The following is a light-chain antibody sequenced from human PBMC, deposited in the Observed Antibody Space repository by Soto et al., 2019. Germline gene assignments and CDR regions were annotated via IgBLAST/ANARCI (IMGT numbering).Light chain of an antibody. Sequence: EILMTQSPATLSVSPGERATLSCRASQSVDGNLAWYQQTPGQPPRLLIYGASSRATGISARFSGSVSGTEFTLTISSLQSEDFGVYYCQQYNNWWTFGQGTKVDSK. CDR1: QSVDGN. CDR3: QQYNNWWT. V-gene: IGKV3-15*01. J-gene: IGKJ1*01. CDR2: GAS.